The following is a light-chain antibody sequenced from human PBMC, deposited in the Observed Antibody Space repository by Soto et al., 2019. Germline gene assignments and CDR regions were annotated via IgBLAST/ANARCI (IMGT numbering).Light chain of an antibody. Sequence: SYELIQPPSVSVSPGQTASITCSGDKLGERYACWYQQKSGRSPVLVIYQDTKRPSGIPERFSGSNSGNTATLTISGSQAMDEADYYRQAWDSSTVVFGGGTKVTVL. J-gene: IGLJ2*01. CDR2: QDT. CDR3: QAWDSSTVV. V-gene: IGLV3-1*01. CDR1: KLGERY.